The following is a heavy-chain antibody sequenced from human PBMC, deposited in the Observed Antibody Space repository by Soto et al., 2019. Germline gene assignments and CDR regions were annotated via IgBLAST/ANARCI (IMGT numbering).Heavy chain of an antibody. CDR2: MNPNSGNT. Sequence: QVQLLQSGAEVKKLGASVKVSCKASGYTFTSYDINWVRQATGQGLEWMGWMNPNSGNTGYAQRFQGRVTMTRNTSISTAYMELSSLRSEDTAVYYCARERSAAGTGWFDPWGQGTLVTVSS. D-gene: IGHD6-13*01. CDR1: GYTFTSYD. CDR3: ARERSAAGTGWFDP. J-gene: IGHJ5*02. V-gene: IGHV1-8*01.